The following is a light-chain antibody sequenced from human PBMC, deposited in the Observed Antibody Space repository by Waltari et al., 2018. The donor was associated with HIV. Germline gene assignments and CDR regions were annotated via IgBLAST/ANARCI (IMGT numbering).Light chain of an antibody. V-gene: IGLV3-1*01. CDR2: QDT. CDR3: QAWDSSTHMV. Sequence: SYELTQPPSLSVSPGQTASITCSGDKLGDKYACWYQQKPGQSPVMVIYQDTKRPSGIPERFSGSNSGNTATLTISGTQAMDEADYYCQAWDSSTHMVFGGGTKLTVL. J-gene: IGLJ2*01. CDR1: KLGDKY.